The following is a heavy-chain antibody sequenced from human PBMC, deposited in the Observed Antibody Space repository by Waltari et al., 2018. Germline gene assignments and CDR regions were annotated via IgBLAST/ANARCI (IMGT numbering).Heavy chain of an antibody. Sequence: QVQLVQSGAEARKPGSSVKVSCKASGGTFRSYAVSWVRQAPGQGLEWMGVIVPIFGITDYAQKFQGRVTMTRDTSTSTVYMELSSLRSEDTAVYYCARVAEYSSGWIPGYWGQGTLVTVSS. D-gene: IGHD6-19*01. V-gene: IGHV1-69*17. J-gene: IGHJ4*02. CDR3: ARVAEYSSGWIPGY. CDR1: GGTFRSYA. CDR2: IVPIFGIT.